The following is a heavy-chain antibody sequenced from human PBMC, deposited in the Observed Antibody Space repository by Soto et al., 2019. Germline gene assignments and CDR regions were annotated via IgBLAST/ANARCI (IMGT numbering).Heavy chain of an antibody. CDR1: GGSISSSSYY. J-gene: IGHJ5*02. Sequence: QLQLQESGPGLVKPSETLSLTCTVSGGSISSSSYYWGWIRQPPGKGLEWIGSIYYSGSTYYNPSLKSRVTISVDTSKNQFSLKLSSVTAADTAVYYCARRKRVYGDSIPWFDPWGQGTLVTVSS. CDR3: ARRKRVYGDSIPWFDP. V-gene: IGHV4-39*01. CDR2: IYYSGST. D-gene: IGHD4-17*01.